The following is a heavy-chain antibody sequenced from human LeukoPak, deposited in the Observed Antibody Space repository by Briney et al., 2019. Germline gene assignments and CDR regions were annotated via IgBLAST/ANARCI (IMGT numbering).Heavy chain of an antibody. CDR3: ARRAKYGDEDY. J-gene: IGHJ4*02. CDR1: GGSISSGGYY. Sequence: SETLSLTCTVSGGSISSGGYYWSWIRQHPGKGLEWIGYIYYSGSTYYTPSLKSRVTISVDTSKNQFSLKLSSVTAADTAVYYCARRAKYGDEDYWGQGTLVTVSS. CDR2: IYYSGST. V-gene: IGHV4-31*03. D-gene: IGHD4-17*01.